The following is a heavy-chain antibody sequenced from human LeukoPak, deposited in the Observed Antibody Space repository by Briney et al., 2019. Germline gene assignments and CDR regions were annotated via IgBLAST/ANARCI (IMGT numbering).Heavy chain of an antibody. CDR1: GYTFTTYG. CDR2: ISGYDGNT. J-gene: IGHJ4*02. D-gene: IGHD4-17*01. V-gene: IGHV1-18*01. CDR3: ARTVTTSFYYFDY. Sequence: ASVKVSCKGSGYTFTTYGFSWVRQAPGQGLEWMGWISGYDGNTNYAQKLRGRVTMTTDTSTSTAYMDLRSLRSDDTALYYCARTVTTSFYYFDYWGQGTLVTVSS.